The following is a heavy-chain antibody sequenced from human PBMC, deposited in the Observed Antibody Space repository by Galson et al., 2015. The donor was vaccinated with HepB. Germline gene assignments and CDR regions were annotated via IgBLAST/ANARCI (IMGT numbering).Heavy chain of an antibody. Sequence: PALVKPTQTLTLTCTFSGFSLPTSGVGVGWIRQPPGKALEWLAVTFWDDDKLYSPSLKSRLTITKDTSKHQVVLAMANVDPVDTATYYCAHTALLWFGEFSSYGMDVWGQGTTVTVSS. CDR3: AHTALLWFGEFSSYGMDV. CDR1: GFSLPTSGVG. V-gene: IGHV2-5*02. J-gene: IGHJ6*02. D-gene: IGHD3-10*01. CDR2: TFWDDDK.